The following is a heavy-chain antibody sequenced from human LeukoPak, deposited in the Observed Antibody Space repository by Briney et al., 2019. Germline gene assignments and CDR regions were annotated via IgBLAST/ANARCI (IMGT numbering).Heavy chain of an antibody. CDR1: GFTFSSYW. V-gene: IGHV3-7*03. D-gene: IGHD4-17*01. CDR2: IKQDGSEK. CDR3: AKDMYGDYVHAFDI. Sequence: GGSLRLSCAASGFTFSSYWMSWVRQAPGKGLEWVANIKQDGSEKYYVDSVKGRFTISRDNAKNSLYLQMNSLRAEDTAVYYCAKDMYGDYVHAFDIWGQGTMVTVSS. J-gene: IGHJ3*02.